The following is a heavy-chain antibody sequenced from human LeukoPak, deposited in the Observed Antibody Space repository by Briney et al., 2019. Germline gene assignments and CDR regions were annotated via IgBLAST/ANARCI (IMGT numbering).Heavy chain of an antibody. J-gene: IGHJ4*02. CDR2: ISAYNGNT. V-gene: IGHV1-18*01. CDR3: ARDLTVGYYGSGNRPWYPDY. D-gene: IGHD3-10*01. Sequence: ASVKVSCKASGYTFTSYGISWVRQAPGQGLEWMGWISAYNGNTNYAQKLQGRVTMTTDTSTSTAYMELRSLRSDDTAVYYCARDLTVGYYGSGNRPWYPDYWGQGTLVTVSS. CDR1: GYTFTSYG.